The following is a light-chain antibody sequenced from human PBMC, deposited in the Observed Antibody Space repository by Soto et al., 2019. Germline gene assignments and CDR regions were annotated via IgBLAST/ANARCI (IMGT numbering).Light chain of an antibody. V-gene: IGKV1-5*01. J-gene: IGKJ4*01. CDR3: QQYNSYPLT. CDR2: DAS. Sequence: IQMTQSPSTLSASVGDRVTITCRASQSISSWLAWYQQKPGKAPKLLIYDASSLESGVPSRFSCSGSGTAFTLTISSLQPDDFATYYCQQYNSYPLTFGGGTKVEIK. CDR1: QSISSW.